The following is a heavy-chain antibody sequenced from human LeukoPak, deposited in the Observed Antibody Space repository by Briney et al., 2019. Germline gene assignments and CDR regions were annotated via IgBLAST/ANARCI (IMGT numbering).Heavy chain of an antibody. J-gene: IGHJ4*02. CDR3: VRGLLQWLRLETYYFDY. Sequence: PGGSLRLSCAASGFTFSSYAMSWVRQAPGKGLEWVSGISPGGPTYYADSVRGRFTISRDDSKNTLYLQMNSLRADDTATYYCVRGLLQWLRLETYYFDYWGQGTLVTVSS. D-gene: IGHD5-12*01. CDR2: ISPGGPT. CDR1: GFTFSSYA. V-gene: IGHV3-23*01.